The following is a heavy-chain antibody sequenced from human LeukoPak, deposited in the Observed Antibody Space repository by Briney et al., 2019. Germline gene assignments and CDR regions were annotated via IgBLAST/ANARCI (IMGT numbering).Heavy chain of an antibody. V-gene: IGHV4-59*01. J-gene: IGHJ4*02. D-gene: IGHD5-18*01. CDR3: ARSDTAMETYYFDY. CDR2: IYYSGST. Sequence: SETLSLTCTVSGGSISSYYWSWIRQPPGKGLEWIGYIYYSGSTNYNPSLKSRVTISVDTSKNQLSLKLSSVTAADTAVYYCARSDTAMETYYFDYWGQGTLVTVSS. CDR1: GGSISSYY.